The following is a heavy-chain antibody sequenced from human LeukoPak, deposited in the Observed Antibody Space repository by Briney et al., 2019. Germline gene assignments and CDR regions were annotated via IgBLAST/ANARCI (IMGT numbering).Heavy chain of an antibody. CDR3: ALSGYSSSWSPRYYYGMDV. V-gene: IGHV3-48*02. J-gene: IGHJ6*02. Sequence: PGGSLRLSCAASGFTFSSYSMNWVRQGPGKGLEWVSYISSSSSTIYYADSVKGRFTISRDNAKDSLYLQMNSLRDEDTAVYYCALSGYSSSWSPRYYYGMDVWGQGTTVTVSS. D-gene: IGHD6-13*01. CDR1: GFTFSSYS. CDR2: ISSSSSTI.